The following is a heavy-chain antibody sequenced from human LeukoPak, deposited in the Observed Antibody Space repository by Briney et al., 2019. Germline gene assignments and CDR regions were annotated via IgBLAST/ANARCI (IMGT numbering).Heavy chain of an antibody. D-gene: IGHD3-10*01. V-gene: IGHV1-2*02. J-gene: IGHJ5*02. CDR3: ARGRITMVRGVISPFDP. CDR2: INPNSGGT. Sequence: ASVKVSCKASGYTFTGYYMHWVRQAPGQGLEWMGWINPNSGGTNYAQKFQGRVTMTRDTSISTAHMELSRLRSDDTAVYYCARGRITMVRGVISPFDPWGQGTLVTVSS. CDR1: GYTFTGYY.